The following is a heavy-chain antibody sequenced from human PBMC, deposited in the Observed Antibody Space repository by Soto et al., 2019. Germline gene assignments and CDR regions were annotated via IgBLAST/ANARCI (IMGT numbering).Heavy chain of an antibody. V-gene: IGHV3-30*18. D-gene: IGHD1-1*01. CDR2: ISHDGSNK. J-gene: IGHJ4*02. Sequence: QVQLVESGGGVVQPGGSLRLSCAASGFTFSSFMMHWVHQAPGRGLAWVAFISHDGSNKKYADSVMGRLTISRDNSKNTLYLQMNSLRAEDTAVYYCVKDSPTGPFDYWGQGTLVTVSS. CDR3: VKDSPTGPFDY. CDR1: GFTFSSFM.